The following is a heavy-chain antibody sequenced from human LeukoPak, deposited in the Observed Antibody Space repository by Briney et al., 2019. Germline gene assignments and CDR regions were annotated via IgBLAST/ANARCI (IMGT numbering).Heavy chain of an antibody. D-gene: IGHD3/OR15-3a*01. J-gene: IGHJ5*02. Sequence: SETLSLTCTVSGGSISSYYWSWIRQPAGKGLEWIGRIYTSGGTNYNPSLKSRVTMSVDTSNNQFSLKLSSVTAADTAVYYCARNRGLDFPLTLGFDPWGQGTLVTVSS. CDR2: IYTSGGT. CDR3: ARNRGLDFPLTLGFDP. CDR1: GGSISSYY. V-gene: IGHV4-4*07.